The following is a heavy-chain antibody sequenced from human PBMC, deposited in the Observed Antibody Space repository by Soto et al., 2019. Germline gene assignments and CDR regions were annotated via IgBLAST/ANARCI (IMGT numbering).Heavy chain of an antibody. V-gene: IGHV3-30-3*01. D-gene: IGHD5-12*01. Sequence: GGSLRLSCAASGITFSSKAMHWVRQAPGKGLEWVAVISYDGNYKYYADSVKGRFTISRDNSKNTLWLQMNSLRVDDTAVYYCARDPAHGGVSTPEAHYYYYYGMDVWGQGTTVTVSS. CDR2: ISYDGNYK. CDR1: GITFSSKA. J-gene: IGHJ6*02. CDR3: ARDPAHGGVSTPEAHYYYYYGMDV.